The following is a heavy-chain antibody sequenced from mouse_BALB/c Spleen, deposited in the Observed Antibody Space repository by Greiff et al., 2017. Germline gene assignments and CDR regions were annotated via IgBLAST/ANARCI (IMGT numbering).Heavy chain of an antibody. Sequence: DVHLVESGGGLVKPGGSLKLSCAASGFTFSDYYMYWVRQTPEKRLEWVATISDGGSYTYYPDSVKGRFTISRDNAKNNLYLQMSSLKSEDTAMYYCAREGLYYRAWFAYWGQGTLVTVSA. V-gene: IGHV5-4*02. CDR2: ISDGGSYT. D-gene: IGHD2-14*01. CDR1: GFTFSDYY. J-gene: IGHJ3*01. CDR3: AREGLYYRAWFAY.